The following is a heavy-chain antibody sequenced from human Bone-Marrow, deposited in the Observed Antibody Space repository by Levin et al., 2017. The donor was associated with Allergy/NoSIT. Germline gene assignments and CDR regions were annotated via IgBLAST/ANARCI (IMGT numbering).Heavy chain of an antibody. CDR2: IYSSGST. CDR1: GDSINNYY. CDR3: ARDPTRRGRYVGTNYYAMDV. Sequence: RASETLSLTCTVSGDSINNYYWSWIRQPAGKGLEWVGRIYSSGSTNYNPSLKSRVTMSVDTSKNQFSLNLTSVTAADTAVSFCARDPTRRGRYVGTNYYAMDVWGQGTTVTVSS. D-gene: IGHD1-26*01. J-gene: IGHJ6*02. V-gene: IGHV4-4*07.